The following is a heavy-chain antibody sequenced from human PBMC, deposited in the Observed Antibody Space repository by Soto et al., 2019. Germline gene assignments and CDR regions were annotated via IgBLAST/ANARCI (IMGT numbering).Heavy chain of an antibody. CDR1: GFTFSSYG. D-gene: IGHD5-12*01. CDR2: ISYDGSNK. CDR3: AKEWERSGRWLQSYAFDI. Sequence: GGSLRLSCAASGFTFSSYGMHWVRQAPGKGLEWVAVISYDGSNKYYADSVKGRFTISRDNSKNTLYLQMNSLRAEDTAVYYCAKEWERSGRWLQSYAFDIWGQGTMVTVSS. J-gene: IGHJ3*02. V-gene: IGHV3-30*18.